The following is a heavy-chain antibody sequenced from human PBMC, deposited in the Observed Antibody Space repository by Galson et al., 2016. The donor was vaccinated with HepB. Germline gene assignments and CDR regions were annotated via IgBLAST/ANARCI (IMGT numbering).Heavy chain of an antibody. V-gene: IGHV3-48*04. J-gene: IGHJ4*02. Sequence: SLRLSCATSGFTFNSYTMNWVRQAPGKGLEWVSYISSSSTIYYADSVKGRFTISRDNAKNSLYLQMNSLRAEDTAVYYCASSGFHSNTWITHFDYWGQGTLVTVSS. CDR1: GFTFNSYT. D-gene: IGHD6-13*01. CDR3: ASSGFHSNTWITHFDY. CDR2: ISSSSTI.